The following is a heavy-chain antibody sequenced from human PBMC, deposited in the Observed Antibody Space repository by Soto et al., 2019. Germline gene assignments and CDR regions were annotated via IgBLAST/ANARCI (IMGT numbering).Heavy chain of an antibody. J-gene: IGHJ4*02. CDR2: ISGSGGST. CDR1: GFTFSSYA. V-gene: IGHV3-23*01. Sequence: GGSLRLSCAASGFTFSSYAMSWVRRAPGKGLEWVSAISGSGGSTYYADSVKGRFTISRDNSKNTLYLQMNSLRAEDTAVYYCAKRDYDILTGYFNFDYWGQGTLVTVSS. D-gene: IGHD3-9*01. CDR3: AKRDYDILTGYFNFDY.